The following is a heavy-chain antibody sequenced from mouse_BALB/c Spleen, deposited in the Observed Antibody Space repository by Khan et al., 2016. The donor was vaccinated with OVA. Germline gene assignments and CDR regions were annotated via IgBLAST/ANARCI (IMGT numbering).Heavy chain of an antibody. J-gene: IGHJ2*01. Sequence: VQLVESGPGLVKPSPSLSLTCTVTGYSITSGYGWNWIRQFPGNKLEWMGYIRYSGSTNYNPSLKSRISITRDTSKNQFFLQLNSVTTEDTATYYCARTARIKYWGQGTTLTVFS. V-gene: IGHV3-1*02. CDR1: GYSITSGYG. D-gene: IGHD1-2*01. CDR3: ARTARIKY. CDR2: IRYSGST.